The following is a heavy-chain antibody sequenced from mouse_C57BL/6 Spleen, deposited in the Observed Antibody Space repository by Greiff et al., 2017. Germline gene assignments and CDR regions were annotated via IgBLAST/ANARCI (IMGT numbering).Heavy chain of an antibody. V-gene: IGHV1-26*01. CDR3: ASYDGSTPYYFDY. CDR2: INPNNGGT. Sequence: VQLQQSGPELVKPGASVKISCKASGYTFTDYYMNWVKQSPGKSLEWIGDINPNNGGTSYNQKFKGKATLTVDKSSSTAYMELRSLTSEDSAVYYCASYDGSTPYYFDYWGTGTTLTVSS. CDR1: GYTFTDYY. J-gene: IGHJ2*01. D-gene: IGHD1-1*01.